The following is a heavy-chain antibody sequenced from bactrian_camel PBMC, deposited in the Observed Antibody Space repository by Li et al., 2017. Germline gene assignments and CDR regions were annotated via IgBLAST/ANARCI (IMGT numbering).Heavy chain of an antibody. V-gene: IGHV3S10*01. Sequence: VQLVESGGGLVQPGGSLRLSCAASGFTFSTYELSWFRQAPGKGREGIAALASDGSTAYADSVNGRFTISRDNAKNTLYLQMNSLKTEDTAVYYCARGSQWGQGTQVTVS. J-gene: IGHJ4*01. CDR1: GFTFSTYE. CDR2: LASDGST. CDR3: ARGSQ. D-gene: IGHD5*01.